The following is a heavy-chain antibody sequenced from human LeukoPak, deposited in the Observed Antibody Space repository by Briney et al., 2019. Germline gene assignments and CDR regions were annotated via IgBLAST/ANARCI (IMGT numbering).Heavy chain of an antibody. J-gene: IGHJ5*02. D-gene: IGHD4-23*01. CDR2: VNHSGST. Sequence: SETLSLTCAVYGGSFSGYYWSWIRQPPGKGLEWIGEVNHSGSTNYNPSLKSRVTISVDTSKNQFSLKLSSVTAADTAVYYCARFVTAPKTTVVTRDRDGGSDQDRFDPWGQGTLVTVSS. CDR1: GGSFSGYY. V-gene: IGHV4-34*01. CDR3: ARFVTAPKTTVVTRDRDGGSDQDRFDP.